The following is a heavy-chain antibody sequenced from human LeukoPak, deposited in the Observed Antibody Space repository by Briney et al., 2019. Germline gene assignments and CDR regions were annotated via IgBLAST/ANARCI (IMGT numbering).Heavy chain of an antibody. CDR1: GFTFSSYA. CDR3: AKPPRGSGEDY. CDR2: FSVSDQTT. D-gene: IGHD3-10*01. Sequence: GGSLRLSCAASGFTFSSYAMSWVRQAPGKGLEWVSGFSVSDQTTYYADSVKGRFTISRDNSKNTLYLQMNSLRAEDTAVYYCAKPPRGSGEDYWGQGTLVTVSS. J-gene: IGHJ4*02. V-gene: IGHV3-23*01.